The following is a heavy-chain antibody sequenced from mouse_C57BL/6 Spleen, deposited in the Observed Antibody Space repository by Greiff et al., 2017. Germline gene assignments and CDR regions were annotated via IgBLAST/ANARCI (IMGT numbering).Heavy chain of an antibody. Sequence: EVKLVESGGGLVKPGGSLKLSCAASGFTFSDYGMHWVRQAPETGLEWVAYISSGSSTIYYADTVKGRFTISRDNAKNTLFLQMTSLRSEDTAMYYCARPTYSNYVWFAYWGQGTLVTVSA. CDR3: ARPTYSNYVWFAY. D-gene: IGHD2-5*01. V-gene: IGHV5-17*01. J-gene: IGHJ3*01. CDR2: ISSGSSTI. CDR1: GFTFSDYG.